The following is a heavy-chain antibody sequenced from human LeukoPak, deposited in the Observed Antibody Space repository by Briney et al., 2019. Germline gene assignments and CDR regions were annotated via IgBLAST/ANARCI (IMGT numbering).Heavy chain of an antibody. J-gene: IGHJ4*02. Sequence: QPGGSLRLSCAASGFTFSSYEMNWVRQAPGKGLEWVANIKQDGSEKYYVDSVKGRFTISRDNAKNSLYLQMNSLRAEDTAVYYCARKGYSYGGFDYWGQGTLVTVSS. CDR2: IKQDGSEK. V-gene: IGHV3-7*01. CDR1: GFTFSSYE. CDR3: ARKGYSYGGFDY. D-gene: IGHD5-18*01.